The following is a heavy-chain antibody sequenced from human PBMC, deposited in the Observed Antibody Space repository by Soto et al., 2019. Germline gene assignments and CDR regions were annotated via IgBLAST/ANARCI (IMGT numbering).Heavy chain of an antibody. D-gene: IGHD3-22*01. CDR2: IGGGGFST. CDR1: GFTFSSYA. V-gene: IGHV3-23*01. Sequence: GGSLRLSCAASGFTFSSYAMNWVRQSPEKGLEWVASIGGGGFSTYHADSVKGRFTVSRDNSKKTLYLQMNSLRGEDTAVYYCAKGPFTDYYDSSGYCHYWGQGTLVTVSS. CDR3: AKGPFTDYYDSSGYCHY. J-gene: IGHJ4*02.